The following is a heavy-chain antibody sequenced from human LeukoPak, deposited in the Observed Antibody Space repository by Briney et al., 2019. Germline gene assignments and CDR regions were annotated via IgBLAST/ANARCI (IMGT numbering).Heavy chain of an antibody. J-gene: IGHJ6*02. CDR3: ARGGGYQGYYYYGMDV. CDR1: GYTFTSYG. V-gene: IGHV1-18*01. Sequence: ASVKVSFKASGYTFTSYGISWVRQAPGQGLEWMGWISAYNGNTNYAQKLQGRVTMTTDTSTSTAYMELRSLRSDDTAVYYCARGGGYQGYYYYGMDVWGQGTTVTVSS. CDR2: ISAYNGNT. D-gene: IGHD5-12*01.